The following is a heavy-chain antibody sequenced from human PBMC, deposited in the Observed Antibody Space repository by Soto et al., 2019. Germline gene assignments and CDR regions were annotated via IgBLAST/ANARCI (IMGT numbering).Heavy chain of an antibody. D-gene: IGHD6-13*01. CDR2: INHSGST. CDR1: GGSFSGYY. CDR3: ARGIAAAGWYFDY. J-gene: IGHJ4*02. Sequence: SETLSLTCAVYGGSFSGYYWSWIRQPPGKGLEWIGEINHSGSTNYNPSLKSRVTMSVDTSKNQFSLKLSSVAAADTAVYYCARGIAAAGWYFDYWGQGTLVTVSS. V-gene: IGHV4-34*01.